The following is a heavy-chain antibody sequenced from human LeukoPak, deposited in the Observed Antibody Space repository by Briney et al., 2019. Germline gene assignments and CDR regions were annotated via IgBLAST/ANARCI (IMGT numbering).Heavy chain of an antibody. CDR3: ARDLFGCLEY. V-gene: IGHV3-11*01. CDR1: GFTFRDYY. CDR2: ISNNGDTI. Sequence: GGSLRLSCAASGFTFRDYYMHWVRQAPGKGLEWISYISNNGDTIYYADSVKGRFTISRDNAKNSLYLQMNSLRAEDTAVYYCARDLFGCLEYWGQGTLVTVSS. J-gene: IGHJ4*02. D-gene: IGHD2-21*01.